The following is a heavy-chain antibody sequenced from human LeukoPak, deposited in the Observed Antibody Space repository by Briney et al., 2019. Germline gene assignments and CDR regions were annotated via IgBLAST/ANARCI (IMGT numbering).Heavy chain of an antibody. V-gene: IGHV1-18*01. CDR3: ATDQYYYGSGSR. CDR1: GYTFSSYG. D-gene: IGHD3-10*01. CDR2: ISGYKGHT. J-gene: IGHJ4*02. Sequence: GASVKVSCKTSGYTFSSYGITWVRQAPGQGLEWMGWISGYKGHTKYSQKFQGRVTMTTDTSTTTAYMELRSLRSDDTAVYYCATDQYYYGSGSRWGQGTLDTVSS.